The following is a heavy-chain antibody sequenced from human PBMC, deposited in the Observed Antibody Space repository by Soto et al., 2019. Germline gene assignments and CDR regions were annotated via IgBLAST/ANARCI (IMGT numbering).Heavy chain of an antibody. D-gene: IGHD6-19*01. Sequence: QVQLVESGGGVVQPGRSLRLSCAASGFTFSSYGMHWVRQAPGKGLEWVAVIWYDGSNKYYADSVKGRFTISRDNSKNTLYLQMNSLRAEDTAVYYCARVLLRSWLVRATLDYWGQGTLVTVSS. J-gene: IGHJ4*02. CDR3: ARVLLRSWLVRATLDY. CDR2: IWYDGSNK. V-gene: IGHV3-33*01. CDR1: GFTFSSYG.